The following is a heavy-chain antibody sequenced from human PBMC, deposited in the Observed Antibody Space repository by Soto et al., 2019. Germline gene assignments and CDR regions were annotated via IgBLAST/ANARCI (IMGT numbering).Heavy chain of an antibody. V-gene: IGHV4-34*01. CDR3: ARAWGAYYYYYMDV. Sequence: SXTLSLACAVYGGSFSGYYSSWIRQPPVKGLEWLGEINHSGSTNYNPSLKSRVTISVDTSKNQFSLKLSSVTAADTAVYYCARAWGAYYYYYMDVWGKGTTVTVSS. CDR1: GGSFSGYY. CDR2: INHSGST. D-gene: IGHD3-16*01. J-gene: IGHJ6*03.